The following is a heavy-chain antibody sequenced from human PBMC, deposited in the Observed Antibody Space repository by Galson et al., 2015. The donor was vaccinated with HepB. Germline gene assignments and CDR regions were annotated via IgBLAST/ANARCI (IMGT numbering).Heavy chain of an antibody. Sequence: SVKVSCKASGGTFSSYAISWVRQAPGQGLEWMGRIIPILGIANYAQKLQGRVTMTTDTSTSTAYMELRSLRSDDTAVYYCARDQWLVSDDAFDIWGQGTMVTVSS. V-gene: IGHV1-69*04. D-gene: IGHD6-19*01. CDR2: IIPILGIA. J-gene: IGHJ3*02. CDR1: GGTFSSYA. CDR3: ARDQWLVSDDAFDI.